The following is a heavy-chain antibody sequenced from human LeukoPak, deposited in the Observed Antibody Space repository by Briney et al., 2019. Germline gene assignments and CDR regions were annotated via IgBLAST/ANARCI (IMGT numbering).Heavy chain of an antibody. CDR1: GFTVSSNY. D-gene: IGHD3-22*01. CDR2: IYSGGST. CDR3: ARDLDYDSSGSQGYNWFDP. V-gene: IGHV3-53*01. J-gene: IGHJ5*02. Sequence: GGSLRLSCAASGFTVSSNYMSWVRQAPGKGLEWVSVIYSGGSTYYADSVKGRFTISRDNSKNTLYLQMNSLRAEDTAVYYCARDLDYDSSGSQGYNWFDPWGQGTLVTVSS.